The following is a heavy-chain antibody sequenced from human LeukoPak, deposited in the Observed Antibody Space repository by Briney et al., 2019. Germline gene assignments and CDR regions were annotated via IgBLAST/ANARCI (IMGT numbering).Heavy chain of an antibody. D-gene: IGHD3-22*01. CDR3: AREGSGDYYDSSGYYFWDY. CDR1: GFTFSSYW. Sequence: GGSLRLSCAASGFTFSSYWMSWVRQAPGKGLEWVANIKQDGSEKYYVDSVKGRLTISRDNAKNSLYLQMNSLRAEDTAVYYCAREGSGDYYDSSGYYFWDYWGQGTLVTVSS. CDR2: IKQDGSEK. J-gene: IGHJ4*02. V-gene: IGHV3-7*01.